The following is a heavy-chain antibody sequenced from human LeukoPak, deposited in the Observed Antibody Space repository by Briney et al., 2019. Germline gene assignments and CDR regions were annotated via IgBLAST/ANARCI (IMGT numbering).Heavy chain of an antibody. Sequence: ASVKVSCKASGGTFSSYAISWVRQAPGQGLEWMGGIIPIFGTANYAQRFQGRVTITADESTSTAYMELSSLRSEDTAVYYCARGIYDILTGYSRNWFDPWGQGTLVTVSS. CDR2: IIPIFGTA. CDR3: ARGIYDILTGYSRNWFDP. J-gene: IGHJ5*02. D-gene: IGHD3-9*01. V-gene: IGHV1-69*13. CDR1: GGTFSSYA.